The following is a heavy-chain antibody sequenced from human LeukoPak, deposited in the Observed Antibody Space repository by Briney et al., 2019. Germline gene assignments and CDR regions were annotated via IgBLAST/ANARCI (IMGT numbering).Heavy chain of an antibody. D-gene: IGHD3-10*01. V-gene: IGHV5-51*01. CDR1: GYSFATNW. CDR2: IFPDDSNT. Sequence: GESLKISCQGSGYSFATNWIGWVRQMPGKGLEWMGIIFPDDSNTRYSPSFQGLVTITADKSINTAYVHWTSLKASDSAMYYCARSRTPNGYNAFDPWGQGTMVTVSS. CDR3: ARSRTPNGYNAFDP. J-gene: IGHJ3*01.